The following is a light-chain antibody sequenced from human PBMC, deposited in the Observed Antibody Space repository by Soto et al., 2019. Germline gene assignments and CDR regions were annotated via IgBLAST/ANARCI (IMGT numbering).Light chain of an antibody. Sequence: DIQMTQSHSTLSASVVDRVTITCRARQSISIWLAWYQQKPGKAPKLLSYKASSLESGVPSRFSGSGSGTEFTLTISSLQPYDFATYYCQQYNSYSCTFGQGTKLEIK. CDR2: KAS. CDR3: QQYNSYSCT. V-gene: IGKV1-5*03. J-gene: IGKJ2*02. CDR1: QSISIW.